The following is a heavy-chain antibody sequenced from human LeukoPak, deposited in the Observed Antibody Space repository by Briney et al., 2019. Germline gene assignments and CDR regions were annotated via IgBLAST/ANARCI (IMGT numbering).Heavy chain of an antibody. CDR1: GGSFSGYY. V-gene: IGHV4-34*01. CDR2: INHSGST. CDR3: ARDTRRDTGIDY. D-gene: IGHD5-24*01. J-gene: IGHJ4*02. Sequence: SETLSLTCAVYGGSFSGYYWSWIRQPPGKGLEWIGEINHSGSTNYNPSLKSRVTMSVDTSKNQFSLKLSSVTAADTAVYYCARDTRRDTGIDYWGQGTLVTVSS.